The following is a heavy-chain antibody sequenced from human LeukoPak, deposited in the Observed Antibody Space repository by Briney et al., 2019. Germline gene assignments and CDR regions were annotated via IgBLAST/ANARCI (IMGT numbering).Heavy chain of an antibody. CDR2: IYHSGST. Sequence: SETLSLTCAVSGYSISSGYYWGWIRQPPGKGLEWIGSIYHSGSTYYNPSLKSRVTISVDTSKNQFSLKLSSVTAADTAVYYCARDGRGAEVDFWGQGTLVTVSP. D-gene: IGHD3-10*01. V-gene: IGHV4-38-2*02. CDR3: ARDGRGAEVDF. CDR1: GYSISSGYY. J-gene: IGHJ4*02.